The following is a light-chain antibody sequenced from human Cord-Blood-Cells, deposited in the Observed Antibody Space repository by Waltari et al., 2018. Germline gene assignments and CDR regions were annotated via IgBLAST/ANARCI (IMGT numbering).Light chain of an antibody. CDR1: QSVSSY. Sequence: EIVLTQSPATLSLSPGERATLSCRVSQSVSSYLAWYQQKPGQAPRLLIYDASNRATGIPARFSGSGSGTDFTLTISSLEPEDFAVYYCQQRSIFGGGTKVEIK. CDR3: QQRSI. CDR2: DAS. J-gene: IGKJ4*01. V-gene: IGKV3-11*01.